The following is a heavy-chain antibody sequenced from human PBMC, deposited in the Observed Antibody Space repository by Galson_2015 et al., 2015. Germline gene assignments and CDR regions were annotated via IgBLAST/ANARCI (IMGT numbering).Heavy chain of an antibody. CDR2: ISSSRSYI. J-gene: IGHJ4*02. V-gene: IGHV3-21*01. Sequence: SLRLSCAASGFTFSSYRMNWVRQAPGKGLEWVSSISSSRSYIYYADSVKGRFTISRDNAKNSLYLQMNSLRAEDTAVYYCARNLFKGVSARPSIHWGQGTLVTVSS. CDR3: ARNLFKGVSARPSIH. CDR1: GFTFSSYR. D-gene: IGHD6-6*01.